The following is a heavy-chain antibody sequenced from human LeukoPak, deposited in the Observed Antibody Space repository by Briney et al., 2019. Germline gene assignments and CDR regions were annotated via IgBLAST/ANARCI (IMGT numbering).Heavy chain of an antibody. Sequence: TGGSLRLSCAASGFTFSTYWMSWVRQAPGKGLEWVANINQDGSEKSYVDSVKGRFTISRDNAKKSLYLQMYSLRAEDTSVYYCARGRVNYFDYWGQGTLVTVSS. J-gene: IGHJ4*02. V-gene: IGHV3-7*01. CDR3: ARGRVNYFDY. D-gene: IGHD3-10*01. CDR1: GFTFSTYW. CDR2: INQDGSEK.